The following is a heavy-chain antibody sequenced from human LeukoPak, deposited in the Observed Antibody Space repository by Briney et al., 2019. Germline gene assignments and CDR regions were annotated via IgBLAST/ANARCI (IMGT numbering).Heavy chain of an antibody. CDR2: IYSGGST. V-gene: IGHV3-66*01. CDR1: GFTVSSNY. D-gene: IGHD2-15*01. CDR3: ARDRGYCSGGSCYASGFDY. J-gene: IGHJ4*02. Sequence: GGSLRLSCAASGFTVSSNYMSWVRQAPGKGLEWVSVIYSGGSTYYADSVKGRFTISRDNSKNTLYLQMISLRAEDTAVYYCARDRGYCSGGSCYASGFDYWGQGTLVTVSS.